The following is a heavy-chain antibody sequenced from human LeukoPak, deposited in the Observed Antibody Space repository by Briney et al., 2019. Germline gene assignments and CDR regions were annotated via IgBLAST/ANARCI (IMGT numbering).Heavy chain of an antibody. V-gene: IGHV3-9*03. CDR2: ISWNSGSI. Sequence: GGSLRLSCAASGFTFDDYAMHWVRQAPGKGLEWVSGISWNSGSIGYTDSVKGRFTISRDNAKNSLYLQMNSLRAEDLAFYYCAKGKSPIVATYYFDYWGQGTLVTVSS. CDR3: AKGKSPIVATYYFDY. J-gene: IGHJ4*02. D-gene: IGHD5-12*01. CDR1: GFTFDDYA.